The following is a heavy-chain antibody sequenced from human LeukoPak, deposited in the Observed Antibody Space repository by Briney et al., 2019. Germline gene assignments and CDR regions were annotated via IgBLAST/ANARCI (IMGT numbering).Heavy chain of an antibody. V-gene: IGHV3-48*01. CDR2: ISSSSSTI. Sequence: GGPLRLSRAASGFTFSSYSMNWVRQAPGKGLEWVSYISSSSSTIYYADSVKGRFTISRDNAKNSLYLQMNSLRAEDTAVYYCAIIVATGSFDYWGQGTLVTVSS. D-gene: IGHD5-12*01. CDR1: GFTFSSYS. CDR3: AIIVATGSFDY. J-gene: IGHJ4*02.